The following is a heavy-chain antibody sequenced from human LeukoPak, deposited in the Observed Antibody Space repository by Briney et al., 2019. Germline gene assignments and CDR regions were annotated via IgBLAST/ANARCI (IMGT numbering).Heavy chain of an antibody. J-gene: IGHJ6*03. D-gene: IGHD2-15*01. CDR2: MHHSGGT. Sequence: PSETLSLTCGVSGYSISSDYYWGWIRQSPGKGLEWIVTMHHSGGTYYNPSLRSRVTISVDTSKNQFSLRLSSVTATDTAVYYCARTPLFFYHMDVWGNGTTVTVFS. CDR3: ARTPLFFYHMDV. CDR1: GYSISSDYY. V-gene: IGHV4-38-2*01.